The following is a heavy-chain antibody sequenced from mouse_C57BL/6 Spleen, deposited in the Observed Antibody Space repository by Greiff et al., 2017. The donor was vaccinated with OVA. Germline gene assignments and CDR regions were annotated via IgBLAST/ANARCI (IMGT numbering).Heavy chain of an antibody. J-gene: IGHJ4*01. CDR1: GYSITSGYY. CDR3: ASKEAMDY. V-gene: IGHV3-6*01. Sequence: DVQLQESGPGLVKPSQSLSLTCSVTGYSITSGYYWNWIRQFPGNKLEWMGYISYDGSNNYNPSLKNRISITRDTSKNQFFLKLNSVTTEDTATYYCASKEAMDYWGQGTSVTVSS. CDR2: ISYDGSN.